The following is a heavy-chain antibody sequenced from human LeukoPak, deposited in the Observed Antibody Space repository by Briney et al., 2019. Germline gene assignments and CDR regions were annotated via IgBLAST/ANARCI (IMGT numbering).Heavy chain of an antibody. CDR2: FYYSGST. Sequence: PSQTLSLTCTVSGGSISSGDYYWSWIRQPPGKGLEWIGYFYYSGSTYYNPSLKSRVTISVDTPKNQFSLKLSSVTAADTAVYYCATAAGDSSGNNWFDPWGQGTLVTVSS. CDR3: ATAAGDSSGNNWFDP. V-gene: IGHV4-30-4*01. J-gene: IGHJ5*02. CDR1: GGSISSGDYY. D-gene: IGHD2-21*02.